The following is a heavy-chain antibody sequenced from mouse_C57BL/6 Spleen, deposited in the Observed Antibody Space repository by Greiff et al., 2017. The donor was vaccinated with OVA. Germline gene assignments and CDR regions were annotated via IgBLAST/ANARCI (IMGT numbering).Heavy chain of an antibody. V-gene: IGHV1-53*01. D-gene: IGHD2-4*01. CDR2: INPSNGGT. CDR1: GYTFTSYW. J-gene: IGHJ4*01. Sequence: QVQLQQPGTDLVKPGASVKLSCKASGYTFTSYWMHWVKQRPGQGLEWIGNINPSNGGTNYNEQFKSKATLTVDKSYSTAYMQLSSLTSEDSAVYYCARSGYDYDAYAMDYWGQGTSVTVSS. CDR3: ARSGYDYDAYAMDY.